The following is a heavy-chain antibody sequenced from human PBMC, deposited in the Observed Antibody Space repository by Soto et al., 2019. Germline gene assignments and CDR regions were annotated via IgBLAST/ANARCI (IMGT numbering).Heavy chain of an antibody. D-gene: IGHD1-1*01. CDR3: GNGNAWEILLAY. J-gene: IGHJ4*02. V-gene: IGHV4-31*03. Sequence: QVQLQESGPGLVKPSQTLSLTCTVSGASINSGGYYWSWIRQLPGKSMEWIGYIYFSGSTYYNPSLESRGTISLDTSQNQFSLKLSSVTAVDTGVYYVGNGNAWEILLAYWGQGPLVTVSS. CDR2: IYFSGST. CDR1: GASINSGGYY.